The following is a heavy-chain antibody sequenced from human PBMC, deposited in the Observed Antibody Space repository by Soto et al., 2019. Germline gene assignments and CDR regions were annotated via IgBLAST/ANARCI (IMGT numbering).Heavy chain of an antibody. CDR1: GGSISNSNW. Sequence: QVQLQESGPGLVKPSGTLSLTCAVSGGSISNSNWWSWVRQPPGKGLERIGEIYHSGSTNYNPSLKNRLTMSVNKSMTHFSLRVTSVTAADTAVYYCASTRDYWYFDLWGRGTLVTVSS. J-gene: IGHJ2*01. V-gene: IGHV4-4*02. D-gene: IGHD2-2*01. CDR2: IYHSGST. CDR3: ASTRDYWYFDL.